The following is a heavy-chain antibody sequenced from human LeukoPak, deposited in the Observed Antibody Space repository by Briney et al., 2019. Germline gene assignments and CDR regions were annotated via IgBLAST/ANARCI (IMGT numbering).Heavy chain of an antibody. CDR1: GYTFTSYD. D-gene: IGHD6-19*01. CDR2: MNPNSGNT. CDR3: ARGFWSIAVAGNYWYFDL. Sequence: ASVKVSCKASGYTFTSYDINWVRQATGQGLEWMGWMNPNSGNTGYAQKFQGRVTITRNTSISTAYMELSSLRSEDTAVYYCARGFWSIAVAGNYWYFDLWGRGTLVTVSS. V-gene: IGHV1-8*03. J-gene: IGHJ2*01.